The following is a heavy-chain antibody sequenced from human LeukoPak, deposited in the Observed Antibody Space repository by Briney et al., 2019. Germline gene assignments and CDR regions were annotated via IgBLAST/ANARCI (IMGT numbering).Heavy chain of an antibody. CDR3: ASGYYSTSEGGNGY. CDR2: IDSDGSTT. D-gene: IGHD2/OR15-2a*01. CDR1: GFTFSDYW. J-gene: IGHJ4*02. V-gene: IGHV3-74*01. Sequence: GESLKISCAASGFTFSDYWMHWVRQAPGKGLVWVSRIDSDGSTTNYADSVKGRFTISRDNAKNTLYLQMNSLRAEDTAVYYCASGYYSTSEGGNGYWGQGTLVTVSS.